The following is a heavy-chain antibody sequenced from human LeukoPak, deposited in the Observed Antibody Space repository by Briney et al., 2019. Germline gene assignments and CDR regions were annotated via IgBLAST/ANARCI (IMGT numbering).Heavy chain of an antibody. CDR2: TYYRSKWYN. CDR3: TRGWHSFDY. J-gene: IGHJ4*02. V-gene: IGHV6-1*01. CDR1: GDSVSSNSAA. D-gene: IGHD2-15*01. Sequence: SQTLSLSCAISGDSVSSNSAAWNWIRQSPSRGLEWVGRTYYRSKWYNDYALSVRGRITINPDTSKNQFSLQLNSMTPEDTAVYYCTRGWHSFDYWGQGTLVTVSS.